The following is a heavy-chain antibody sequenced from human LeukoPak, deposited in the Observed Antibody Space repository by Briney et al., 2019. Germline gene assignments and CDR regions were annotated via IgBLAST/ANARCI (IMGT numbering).Heavy chain of an antibody. CDR1: GFTFNNYG. J-gene: IGHJ5*02. CDR2: ISFDGNTR. Sequence: GGSLRLSCTASGFTFNNYGMHWVRQAPGKGLEWVTVISFDGNTRYYVDSVKGRFTISRDNSKNMVYLQMSSLRDEDTAVYYCAENSVPANVGGLGGLDAWGQGTLVTVSS. CDR3: AENSVPANVGGLGGLDA. V-gene: IGHV3-30*18. D-gene: IGHD2-2*01.